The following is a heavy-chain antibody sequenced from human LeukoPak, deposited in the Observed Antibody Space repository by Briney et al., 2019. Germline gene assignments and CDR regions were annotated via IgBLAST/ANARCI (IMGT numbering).Heavy chain of an antibody. Sequence: SETLSLTCPVSGGSLSSYYWSWIRQPAGKGLEWIGRIYASGSTNYNPSLKSRVTLSVDTSKNQFSLKLSSVTAADTAVYYCARGYCSSTSCLPFDYWGQGTLVTVSS. CDR1: GGSLSSYY. CDR2: IYASGST. V-gene: IGHV4-4*07. J-gene: IGHJ4*02. D-gene: IGHD2-2*01. CDR3: ARGYCSSTSCLPFDY.